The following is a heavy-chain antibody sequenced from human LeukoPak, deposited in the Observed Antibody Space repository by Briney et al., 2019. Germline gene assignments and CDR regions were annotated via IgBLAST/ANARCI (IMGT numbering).Heavy chain of an antibody. D-gene: IGHD1-20*01. V-gene: IGHV1-24*01. CDR1: GYTLSELS. CDR2: FDPEDGET. CDR3: ATTWTWRYNWNY. Sequence: ASVKVSCKVSGYTLSELSMHWVRQAPGKGLEWMGGFDPEDGETIYAQKFQGRVTMTEDTSTDTAYMELSSLRSEDTAVYYCATTWTWRYNWNYWGQGTLVTVSS. J-gene: IGHJ4*02.